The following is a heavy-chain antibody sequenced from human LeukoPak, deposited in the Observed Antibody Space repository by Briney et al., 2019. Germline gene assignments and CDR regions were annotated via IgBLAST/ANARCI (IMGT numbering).Heavy chain of an antibody. D-gene: IGHD4-17*01. V-gene: IGHV3-11*06. CDR1: GFTFSDYY. CDR3: ARASTVTHLDY. CDR2: ISSSSSYT. Sequence: GGSLRLSCAASGFTFSDYYMSWVRQAPGKGLEWVSYISSSSSYTNYADSVKGRFTISRDNAKNSLYLQMNSLRAEDTAVYYCARASTVTHLDYWGQGTLVTVSS. J-gene: IGHJ4*02.